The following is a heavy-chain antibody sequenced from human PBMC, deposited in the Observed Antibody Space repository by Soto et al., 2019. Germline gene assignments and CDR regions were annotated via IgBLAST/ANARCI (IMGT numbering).Heavy chain of an antibody. CDR3: MATSAPGTWLYYFEY. CDR1: GYTFASQG. V-gene: IGHV1-18*01. CDR2: ISAHNGNT. Sequence: QVQLVQSGVEVEKPGASVRISCKTSGYTFASQGVSWVRQAPGQGLEWLGWISAHNGNTKYAQNIQGRVTMTTDTSTSTAYMELRSLTSDDTAKYYCMATSAPGTWLYYFEYWGQGTLVTVSS. D-gene: IGHD3-9*01. J-gene: IGHJ4*02.